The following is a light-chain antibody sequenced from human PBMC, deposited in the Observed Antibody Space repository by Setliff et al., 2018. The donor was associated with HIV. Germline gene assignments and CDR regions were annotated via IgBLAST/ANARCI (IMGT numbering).Light chain of an antibody. Sequence: QSVLTQPASVSGSPGHSITISCTGTSSDVGGYNYVSWFQQHPGKAPKLIIFDVNKRPSGVSDRFSASKSGNTASLTISGLQADDEADYYCCSFTSSNTYVFGTGTKVTVL. V-gene: IGLV2-14*03. CDR2: DVN. CDR1: SSDVGGYNY. CDR3: CSFTSSNTYV. J-gene: IGLJ1*01.